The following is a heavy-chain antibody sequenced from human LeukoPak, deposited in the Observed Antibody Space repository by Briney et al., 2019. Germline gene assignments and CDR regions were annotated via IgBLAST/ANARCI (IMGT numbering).Heavy chain of an antibody. J-gene: IGHJ5*02. V-gene: IGHV1-8*01. CDR2: MNPNSGNT. CDR1: GYTFTSYD. Sequence: VASVKVSCKASGYTFTSYDINWVRQATGQGLEWMGWMNPNSGNTGYAQKFQGRVTMTRNTSISTAYMELSSLRSEDTAVYYCARMYYYESSRLNWFDPWGQGTLVTVSS. D-gene: IGHD3-22*01. CDR3: ARMYYYESSRLNWFDP.